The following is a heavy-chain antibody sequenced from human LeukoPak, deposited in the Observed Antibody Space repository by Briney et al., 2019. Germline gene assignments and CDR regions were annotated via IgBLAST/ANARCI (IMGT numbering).Heavy chain of an antibody. D-gene: IGHD3-22*01. CDR1: GFTFSNSA. V-gene: IGHV3-23*01. CDR3: ARADTSGYIYYFDY. J-gene: IGHJ4*02. CDR2: VSGSGGST. Sequence: GGSLRLSCAASGFTFSNSAMSWVSQAPGKGLEWVSSVSGSGGSTYCADSVKGRFTISRDNSKNTLYLQVNSLRAEDTAVYYCARADTSGYIYYFDYWGQGTLVTVSS.